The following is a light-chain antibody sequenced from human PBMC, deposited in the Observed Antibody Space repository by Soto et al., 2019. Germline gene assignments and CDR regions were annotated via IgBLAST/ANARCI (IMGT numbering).Light chain of an antibody. J-gene: IGKJ3*01. V-gene: IGKV3-20*01. Sequence: EIVLTQSPGTLSLSPGERAILSCRASQTINNRYLAWYQQTPGRAPRLLIHAASSRAAGIPDRFSSSGSGTDFTLTINRLEPEDFAVYYCHHYDNSPPFPFGPGTTVDI. CDR1: QTINNRY. CDR2: AAS. CDR3: HHYDNSPPFP.